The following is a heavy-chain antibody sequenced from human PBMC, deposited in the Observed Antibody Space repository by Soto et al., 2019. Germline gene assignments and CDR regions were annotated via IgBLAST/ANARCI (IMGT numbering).Heavy chain of an antibody. D-gene: IGHD6-19*01. V-gene: IGHV1-69*13. Sequence: SVKVSCKASGGTFSSYAISWVRQAPGQGLEWMGGIIPIFGTANYAQKFQGRVTITADESTSTAYMELSSLRSEDTAVYYCATLSGYSSGWYRGMVDYWGQGTLVTVSS. CDR3: ATLSGYSSGWYRGMVDY. CDR2: IIPIFGTA. J-gene: IGHJ4*02. CDR1: GGTFSSYA.